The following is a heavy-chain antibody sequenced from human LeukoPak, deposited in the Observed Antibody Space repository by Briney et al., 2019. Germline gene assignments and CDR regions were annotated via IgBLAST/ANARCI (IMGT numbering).Heavy chain of an antibody. D-gene: IGHD2/OR15-2a*01. J-gene: IGHJ4*02. CDR3: ARHPFSTPFDY. V-gene: IGHV4-59*08. CDR2: VYYSGDS. CDR1: GGSTSGFY. Sequence: SETLSRTCSVSGGSTSGFYWSWTRQPPGKGLEWIGYVYYSGDSNYNPSLKSRVSMSLDTSKNQVSLRLSSVTAADTAVYYCARHPFSTPFDYWGRGTLVTVSS.